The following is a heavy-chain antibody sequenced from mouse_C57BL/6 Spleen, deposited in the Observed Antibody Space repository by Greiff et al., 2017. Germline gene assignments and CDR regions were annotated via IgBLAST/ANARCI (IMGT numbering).Heavy chain of an antibody. V-gene: IGHV2-2*01. CDR2: IWSGGST. D-gene: IGHD1-1*01. J-gene: IGHJ4*01. CDR1: GFSLTSYG. CDR3: ARSYYYGSRPYAMDY. Sequence: QVQLQQSGPGLVQPSQSLSITCTVSGFSLTSYGVHWVRQSPGKGLEWLGVIWSGGSTDYNAAFISSLSISKDNSKSQVFFKMNSLQADDTAIYYCARSYYYGSRPYAMDYWGQGTSVTVSS.